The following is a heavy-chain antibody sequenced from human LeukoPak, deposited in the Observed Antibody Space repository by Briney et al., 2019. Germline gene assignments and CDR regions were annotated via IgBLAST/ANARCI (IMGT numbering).Heavy chain of an antibody. CDR1: GGTFSSYA. Sequence: SVKVSCKASGGTFSSYAISWLRQAPGQGLEWMGRIIPIFGTANYAQKFQGRVTITTDESTSTAYMELSSLRSEDTAVYYCARDSQVHYYDSSGYYYRSWGQGTLVTVSS. V-gene: IGHV1-69*05. CDR3: ARDSQVHYYDSSGYYYRS. J-gene: IGHJ4*02. CDR2: IIPIFGTA. D-gene: IGHD3-22*01.